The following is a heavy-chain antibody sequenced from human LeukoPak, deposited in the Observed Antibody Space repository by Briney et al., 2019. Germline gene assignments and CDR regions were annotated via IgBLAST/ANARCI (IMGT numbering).Heavy chain of an antibody. CDR2: MYYSGST. CDR1: GGSISSSNYY. CDR3: AREEILTGYYSDSTFDY. J-gene: IGHJ4*02. V-gene: IGHV4-39*01. Sequence: SETLSLTCPVSGGSISSSNYYCGWIRQPPGKGLEWIGSMYYSGSTYYNPSLKSRVTISVDTSKNQFSLKLSSVTAADTAIYYCAREEILTGYYSDSTFDYWGQGTLVTVSS. D-gene: IGHD3-9*01.